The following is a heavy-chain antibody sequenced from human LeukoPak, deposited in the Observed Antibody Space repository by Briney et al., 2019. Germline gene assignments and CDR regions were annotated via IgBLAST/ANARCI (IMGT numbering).Heavy chain of an antibody. J-gene: IGHJ4*02. V-gene: IGHV3-7*01. CDR1: GFTFSSHW. CDR2: IKHDGSEK. CDR3: Y. Sequence: GGSLRLSCAACGFTFSSHWMGWVRQAPGKGLEWVANIKHDGSEKYYVDSVKGRFTISRDNAKNSLYLQLSTLRGEDTAVYYDYWGQGALVTVSS.